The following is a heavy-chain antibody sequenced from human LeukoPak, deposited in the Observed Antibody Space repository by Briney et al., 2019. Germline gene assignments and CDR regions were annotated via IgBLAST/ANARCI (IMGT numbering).Heavy chain of an antibody. CDR1: GFTFRSYA. D-gene: IGHD2-2*01. Sequence: GGSLRLSCAASGFTFRSYAVSCVRQGPGKGLEGVLGISGRGKYIYYADSVKCRFNISSDNSKNTVYLQMNNLRAEDTAVYYCAKITGGDRVYCTWTSCNQGLWFDPWGQGTLVTVSS. CDR2: ISGRGKYI. CDR3: AKITGGDRVYCTWTSCNQGLWFDP. J-gene: IGHJ5*02. V-gene: IGHV3-23*01.